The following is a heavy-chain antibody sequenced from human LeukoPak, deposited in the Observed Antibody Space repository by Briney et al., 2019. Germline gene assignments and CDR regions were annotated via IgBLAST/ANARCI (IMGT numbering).Heavy chain of an antibody. CDR3: ARGPTVTTRGFQH. CDR2: IYYSGST. CDR1: GGSISSGGYY. V-gene: IGHV4-31*03. Sequence: SQTLSLTCTVSGGSISSGGYYWGWIRQHPGKGLEWIGYIYYSGSTYYNPSLKSRFTISVDTSKNQFSLKLSSVTAADTAVYYCARGPTVTTRGFQHWGQGTLVTVSS. J-gene: IGHJ1*01. D-gene: IGHD4-17*01.